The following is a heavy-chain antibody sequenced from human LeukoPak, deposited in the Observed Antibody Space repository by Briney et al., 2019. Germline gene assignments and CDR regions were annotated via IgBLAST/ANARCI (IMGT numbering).Heavy chain of an antibody. D-gene: IGHD1-1*01. J-gene: IGHJ4*02. CDR2: INPNSGNT. CDR1: GYIFTGYW. CDR3: AREMRPATTTLVAY. V-gene: IGHV1-2*02. Sequence: ASVKVSCKTSGYIFTGYWIHWVQQAPGQGLEWMGFINPNSGNTNYAQKFQGRVTMTRDMSISTAYLELSSLTSDDTAVYYCAREMRPATTTLVAYWGQGTLVTVSS.